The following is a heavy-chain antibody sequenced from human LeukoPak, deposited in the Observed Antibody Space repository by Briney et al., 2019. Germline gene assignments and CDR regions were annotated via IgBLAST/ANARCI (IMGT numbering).Heavy chain of an antibody. CDR2: INPNSGGT. CDR3: ARVPSGSGYYHDAFDI. D-gene: IGHD3-22*01. Sequence: ASVKVSCKASGGTFSSYAISWVRQAPGQGLEWMGWINPNSGGTNYGRVTMTRDTSISTAYMELSRLRSDDTAVYYCARVPSGSGYYHDAFDIWGQGTMVTVSS. J-gene: IGHJ3*02. V-gene: IGHV1-2*02. CDR1: GGTFSSYA.